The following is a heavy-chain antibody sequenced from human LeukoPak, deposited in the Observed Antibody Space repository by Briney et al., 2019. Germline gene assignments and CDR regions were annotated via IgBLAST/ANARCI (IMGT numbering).Heavy chain of an antibody. CDR1: GFTFSSYA. CDR2: ISGSGGST. J-gene: IGHJ4*02. V-gene: IGHV3-23*01. CDR3: AKDIGSFPYYFDY. Sequence: GGSLRLSCAASGFTFSSYAMSWVRQAPGKGLEWVSAISGSGGSTYYADSVKGRFTISRDNSKNTLYLQMNSLRAEDTAVYCCAKDIGSFPYYFDYWGQGTLVTVSS. D-gene: IGHD6-13*01.